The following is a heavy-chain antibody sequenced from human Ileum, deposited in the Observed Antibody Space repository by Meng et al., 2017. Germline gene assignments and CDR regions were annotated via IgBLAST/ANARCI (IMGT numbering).Heavy chain of an antibody. D-gene: IGHD1-26*01. CDR3: TRATIWYSGGY. J-gene: IGHJ4*02. CDR1: GFSINTNYY. Sequence: SETLSLTCTVSGFSINTNYYWGWIRQPPGKGLEWIGNFHQSGTTNYNPSLKSRVTISVDTSKNQFSLKLNSVSVADTAVYYCTRATIWYSGGYWGQGTLVTVSS. CDR2: FHQSGTT. V-gene: IGHV4-38-2*02.